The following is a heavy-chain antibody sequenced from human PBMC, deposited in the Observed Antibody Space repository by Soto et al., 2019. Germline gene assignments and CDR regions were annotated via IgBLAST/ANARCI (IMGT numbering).Heavy chain of an antibody. CDR2: ISSNGGST. D-gene: IGHD3-22*01. CDR3: VKVFDSYDSSGYYLYYFDY. J-gene: IGHJ4*02. Sequence: GGSLRLSCSASGFTFSSYAMHWVRQAPGKGLEYVSAISSNGGSTYYADSVKGRFTISRDNSKNTLYLQMSSLRAEDTAVYYCVKVFDSYDSSGYYLYYFDYWGQGTLVTVSS. V-gene: IGHV3-64D*08. CDR1: GFTFSSYA.